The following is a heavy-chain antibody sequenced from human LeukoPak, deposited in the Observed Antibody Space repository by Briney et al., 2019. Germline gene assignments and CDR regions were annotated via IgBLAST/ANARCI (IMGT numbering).Heavy chain of an antibody. D-gene: IGHD4-11*01. CDR3: ARVWQDYSNADY. V-gene: IGHV3-48*01. J-gene: IGHJ4*02. Sequence: PGGSLRLSCAASGFTFSTYNMNRVRQAPGKGPEWVSYISSSSGSIHYADSVRGRFAISRDNAKNSLYLQMNSLRAEDTAVYYCARVWQDYSNADYWGQGTLVTVSS. CDR1: GFTFSTYN. CDR2: ISSSSGSI.